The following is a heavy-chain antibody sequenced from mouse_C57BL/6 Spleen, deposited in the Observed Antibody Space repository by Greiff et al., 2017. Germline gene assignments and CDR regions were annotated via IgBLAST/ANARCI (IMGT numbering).Heavy chain of an antibody. V-gene: IGHV1-85*01. Sequence: QVQLKQPGPELVKPGASVKLSCKASGYTFTSYDIDWVKQRPGQGLEWIGKIYPTDGNTKYNQKFKGKATLTVDTSSSTAYMELRSLTSEDSAVYYCARYTAQNCAMDYWGQGTSVTVSS. CDR3: ARYTAQNCAMDY. J-gene: IGHJ4*01. CDR1: GYTFTSYD. CDR2: IYPTDGNT.